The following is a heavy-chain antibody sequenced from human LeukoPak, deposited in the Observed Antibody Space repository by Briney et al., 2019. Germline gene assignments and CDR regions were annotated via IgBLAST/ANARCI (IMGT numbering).Heavy chain of an antibody. D-gene: IGHD3-3*01. CDR2: ISSSSSYI. CDR3: ARESTIFGDAFDI. J-gene: IGHJ3*02. V-gene: IGHV3-21*01. Sequence: GGSLRLSCAASGFTFSSYSMNWVRQAPGKGLEWVSSISSSSSYIYYADSVKGRFTISRDNAKNSLYLQMNSLRAEDTAVYYCARESTIFGDAFDIWGQGTMVTVSS. CDR1: GFTFSSYS.